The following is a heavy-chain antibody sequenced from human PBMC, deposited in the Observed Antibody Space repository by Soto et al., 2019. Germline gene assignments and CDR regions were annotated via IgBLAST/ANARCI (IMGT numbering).Heavy chain of an antibody. CDR2: INPNSGGT. CDR1: GYTFTGYY. CDR3: ARAEGYSTQDNWSDP. J-gene: IGHJ5*02. Sequence: ASVKVSCKASGYTFTGYYMHWVRQAPGQGLEWMGWINPNSGGTNYAQKLQGRVTMTTDTSTSTAYMELRSLRSDDTAVYYCARAEGYSTQDNWSDPWGQGTLVTVSS. D-gene: IGHD5-18*01. V-gene: IGHV1-2*02.